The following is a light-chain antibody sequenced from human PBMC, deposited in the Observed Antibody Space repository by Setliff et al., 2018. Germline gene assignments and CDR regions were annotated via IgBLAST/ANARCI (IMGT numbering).Light chain of an antibody. CDR3: CSFAGTYYV. J-gene: IGLJ1*01. CDR1: SSDVGAYNY. V-gene: IGLV2-11*01. Sequence: QSALAQPRSVSGSPGQSVTIPCTGTSSDVGAYNYVSWYQHHPGKVPKLMVYDVTKRPSGVPDRFSGSKSGNTASLTISGLQAEDEADYYCCSFAGTYYVFGSGTKVTV. CDR2: DVT.